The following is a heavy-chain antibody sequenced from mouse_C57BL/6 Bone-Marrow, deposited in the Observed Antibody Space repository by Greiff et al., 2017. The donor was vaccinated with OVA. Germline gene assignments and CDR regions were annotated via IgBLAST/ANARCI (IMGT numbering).Heavy chain of an antibody. V-gene: IGHV1-59*01. CDR3: ARSAYYGYLYYFDY. D-gene: IGHD2-9*01. CDR1: GYTFTSYW. Sequence: QVQLKQPGAELVRPGTSVKLSCKASGYTFTSYWMHWVKQRPGQGLEWIGVIDPSDSYTNYNQKFKGKATLTVDTSSSTAYMQLSSLTSEDSAVYYCARSAYYGYLYYFDYWGQGTTLTVSS. CDR2: IDPSDSYT. J-gene: IGHJ2*01.